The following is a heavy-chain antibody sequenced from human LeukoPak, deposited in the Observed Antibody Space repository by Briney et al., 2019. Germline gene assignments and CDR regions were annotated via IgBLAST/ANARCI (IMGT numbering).Heavy chain of an antibody. Sequence: GGSLRLSCAASGFTFSSYGMHWVRQAPGKGLEGVAVIWYDGSNKYYEDSVKGRFTISRDNSKNTLYLQLNSLRAEDTAVYYCARDRIVVVPGAHLYYYYGMDVWGRGTTATVSS. J-gene: IGHJ6*02. CDR1: GFTFSSYG. V-gene: IGHV3-33*01. CDR3: ARDRIVVVPGAHLYYYYGMDV. CDR2: IWYDGSNK. D-gene: IGHD2-2*01.